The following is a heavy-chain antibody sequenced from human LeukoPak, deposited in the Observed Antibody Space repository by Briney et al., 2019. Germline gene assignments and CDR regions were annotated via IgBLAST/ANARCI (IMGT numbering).Heavy chain of an antibody. Sequence: SETLSLTCTVSGGSISSSSYYWGWIRQPPGKGLEWIGSIYYSGSTYSNPSLKSRVTMSVDTSKNQFSLKLSSVTAADTAVYYCARKGEQQLDDAFDIWGQGTMVTVSS. CDR1: GGSISSSSYY. D-gene: IGHD6-13*01. CDR2: IYYSGST. CDR3: ARKGEQQLDDAFDI. V-gene: IGHV4-39*07. J-gene: IGHJ3*02.